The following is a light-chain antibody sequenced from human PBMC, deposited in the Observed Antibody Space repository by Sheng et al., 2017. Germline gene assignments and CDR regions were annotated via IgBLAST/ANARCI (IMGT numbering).Light chain of an antibody. CDR1: QGISNY. J-gene: IGKJ5*01. CDR3: QKYNSDPT. Sequence: DIQMTQSPSSLSASVGDRVTITCRASQGISNYLAWYQQKPGKVPKLLIYAASTLQSRVPSRFSGSGSGTDFTLTISSLQPEDVATYYCQKYNSDPTFGQGTRLEIK. V-gene: IGKV1-27*01. CDR2: AAS.